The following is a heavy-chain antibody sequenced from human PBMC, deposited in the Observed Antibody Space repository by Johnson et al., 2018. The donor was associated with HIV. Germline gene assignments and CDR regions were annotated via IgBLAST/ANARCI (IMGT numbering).Heavy chain of an antibody. V-gene: IGHV3-53*01. Sequence: VRLVESGGGLIQPGGSLRLSCAASGFTVSSNYMSWVRQAPGKGLEWVSLIYSGGSTYYADSVKGRFTISRDNSKNTLYLQMNSLRAEDTAVYYCAREGSQVAFDIWGQGTMVTVSS. J-gene: IGHJ3*02. CDR3: AREGSQVAFDI. CDR1: GFTVSSNY. CDR2: IYSGGST.